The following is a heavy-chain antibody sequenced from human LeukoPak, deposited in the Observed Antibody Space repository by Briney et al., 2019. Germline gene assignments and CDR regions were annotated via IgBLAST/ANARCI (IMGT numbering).Heavy chain of an antibody. V-gene: IGHV4-38-2*02. J-gene: IGHJ6*03. CDR2: IYHSGST. D-gene: IGHD3-16*01. Sequence: SETLSLTCTVSGYSISSGYYWGWIRQPPGKGLEWIGSIYHSGSTYYNPSLKSRVTISVDTSKNQFSLKLSSVTAADTAVYYCARDRFDYYYMDVWGKGTTVTVS. CDR1: GYSISSGYY. CDR3: ARDRFDYYYMDV.